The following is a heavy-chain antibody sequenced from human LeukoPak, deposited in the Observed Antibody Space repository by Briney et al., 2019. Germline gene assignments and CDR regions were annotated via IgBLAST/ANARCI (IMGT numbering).Heavy chain of an antibody. CDR3: ARGSSSGYYPVGDCYFDY. V-gene: IGHV4-59*01. Sequence: PSETLSLTCTVSGGSISSYYWSWIRQPPGKGLEWIGYIYYSGSTNYNPSLKSRVTISVDTSKNQFSLKLSSVTAADTAVYYCARGSSSGYYPVGDCYFDYWGQGTLVTVSS. D-gene: IGHD3-22*01. CDR1: GGSISSYY. CDR2: IYYSGST. J-gene: IGHJ4*02.